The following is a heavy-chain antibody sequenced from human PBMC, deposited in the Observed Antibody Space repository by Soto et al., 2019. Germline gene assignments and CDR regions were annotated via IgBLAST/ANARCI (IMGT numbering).Heavy chain of an antibody. CDR2: IYWNDDT. J-gene: IGHJ4*02. Sequence: SLSSSGVGVGWIRQPPGKALEWLALIYWNDDTRYSPSLKSRLTITKDTSKSQVVLTMANMDPVDTATYFCAHRPTTAAMFDYWGQGTLVTVSS. CDR1: SLSSSGVG. V-gene: IGHV2-5*01. CDR3: AHRPTTAAMFDY.